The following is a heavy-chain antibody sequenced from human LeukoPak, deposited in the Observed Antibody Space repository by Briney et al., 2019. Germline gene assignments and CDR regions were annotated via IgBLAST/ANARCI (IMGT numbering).Heavy chain of an antibody. V-gene: IGHV3-23*01. J-gene: IGHJ4*02. D-gene: IGHD6-6*01. Sequence: GGSLRLSCAASGFTFSRYGMSWVRQAPGKGLEWVSSISDSGDSTYYADSVKGRSTISRENSKNTMYMQMNSLRADDTAVYHCGKRIDYSSSSAYFYCLGEGSLVIVFS. CDR3: GKRIDYSSSSAYFYC. CDR1: GFTFSRYG. CDR2: ISDSGDST.